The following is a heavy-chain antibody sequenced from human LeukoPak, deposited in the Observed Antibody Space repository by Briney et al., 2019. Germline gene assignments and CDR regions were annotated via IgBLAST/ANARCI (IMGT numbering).Heavy chain of an antibody. D-gene: IGHD5-24*01. Sequence: GGSLRLSCAASGFTFSSYSMNWVRQAPGKGLEWVSSISSSSSYIYYADSVKGRFTISRDNAKNSLYLQMNSLRAEDTAVYYCAREGRDGYNLVYWGQGTLVTVSS. V-gene: IGHV3-21*01. CDR3: AREGRDGYNLVY. CDR2: ISSSSSYI. J-gene: IGHJ4*02. CDR1: GFTFSSYS.